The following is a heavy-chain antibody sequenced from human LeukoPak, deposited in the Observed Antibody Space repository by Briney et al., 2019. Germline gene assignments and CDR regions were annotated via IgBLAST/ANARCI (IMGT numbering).Heavy chain of an antibody. Sequence: ASGKVSCKAFGCTFTSYGISWVRQAPGQGLEWMGWISAYNGNTNYAQKLQGRVTMTTDTSTSTAYMELRSLRSDDTAVYYCARDLKSVGDYWGQGTLVTVSS. CDR1: GCTFTSYG. CDR3: ARDLKSVGDY. V-gene: IGHV1-18*01. D-gene: IGHD1-26*01. CDR2: ISAYNGNT. J-gene: IGHJ4*02.